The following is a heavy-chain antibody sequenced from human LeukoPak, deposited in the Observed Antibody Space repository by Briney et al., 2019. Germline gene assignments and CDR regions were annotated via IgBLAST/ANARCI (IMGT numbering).Heavy chain of an antibody. CDR1: GYTFTSYG. J-gene: IGHJ4*02. Sequence: ASVKVSCKASGYTFTSYGISWVRQAPGQGLEWMGWISAYNGNTNYAQKLQGRVTVTTDTSTSTAYMELRSLRSDDTAVYYCARHYYYDSSGYYPFDYWGQGTLVTVSS. CDR3: ARHYYYDSSGYYPFDY. D-gene: IGHD3-22*01. CDR2: ISAYNGNT. V-gene: IGHV1-18*01.